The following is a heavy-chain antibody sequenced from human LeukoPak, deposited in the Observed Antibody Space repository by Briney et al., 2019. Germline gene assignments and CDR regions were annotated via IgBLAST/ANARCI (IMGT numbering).Heavy chain of an antibody. CDR1: GFTFSSHA. D-gene: IGHD1-26*01. CDR3: AKNTSGTYLDY. Sequence: GGSLRLSCAASGFTFSSHAMSWGRQAPGKGLEWVSSISTSGVSTNYADSVKGGFTISRDNSKSMVYLQMNSLRAEDTAVYYCAKNTSGTYLDYWGQGILVTVSS. J-gene: IGHJ4*02. CDR2: ISTSGVST. V-gene: IGHV3-23*01.